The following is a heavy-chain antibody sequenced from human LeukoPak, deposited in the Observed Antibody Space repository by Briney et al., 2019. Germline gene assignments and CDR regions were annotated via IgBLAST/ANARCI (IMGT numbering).Heavy chain of an antibody. Sequence: PGGSLRLSCAASGFTFSGYAMTWVRQAPGKGLEWVSSISSSGGSTYYADSVKGRFTISRDNAKNSLYLQMNSLRAEDTAVYYCARGVVAKGDAFDIWGQGTMVTVSS. J-gene: IGHJ3*02. CDR2: ISSSGGST. D-gene: IGHD3-3*01. V-gene: IGHV3-23*01. CDR1: GFTFSGYA. CDR3: ARGVVAKGDAFDI.